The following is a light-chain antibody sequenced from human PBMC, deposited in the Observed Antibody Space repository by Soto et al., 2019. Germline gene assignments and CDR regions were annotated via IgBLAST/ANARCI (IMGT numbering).Light chain of an antibody. Sequence: DIQMTQSPSTLSASIGDRITISCRASQNIDTWLAWYQQRPGEAPKLLIYTASTMENGVPSRFSGSGSGTAFTLTISSLQPEDFATYYCQQYSDCSRSFGQGTKVE. CDR2: TAS. CDR3: QQYSDCSRS. J-gene: IGKJ1*01. V-gene: IGKV1-5*03. CDR1: QNIDTW.